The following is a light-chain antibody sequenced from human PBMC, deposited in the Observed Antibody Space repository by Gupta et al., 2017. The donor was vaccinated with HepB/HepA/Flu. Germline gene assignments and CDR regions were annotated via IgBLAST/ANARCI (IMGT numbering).Light chain of an antibody. Sequence: QSALTQSRSVSGSPGQSVTISSTGNSSDVGGYNYLSWYQQHPGKAPKLMIYDVSKRPSGVPDRFSGSKSGNTASLTISGLQAEDEADYYCCSYAGSSYVFGTGTKVTVL. V-gene: IGLV2-11*01. CDR2: DVS. J-gene: IGLJ1*01. CDR3: CSYAGSSYV. CDR1: SSDVGGYNY.